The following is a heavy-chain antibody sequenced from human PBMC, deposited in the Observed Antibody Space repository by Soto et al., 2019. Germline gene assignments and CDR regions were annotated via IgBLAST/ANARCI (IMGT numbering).Heavy chain of an antibody. D-gene: IGHD4-17*01. Sequence: PGGSLRLSCAASGFTFSSYGMHWVRQAPGKGLEWVAVISYDGSDKYYADSVKGRFTISRDNSKNTLYLQMNSLRAEDTAVYYCAKELLLRYYFDYWGQGTLVTVSS. CDR2: ISYDGSDK. CDR1: GFTFSSYG. CDR3: AKELLLRYYFDY. V-gene: IGHV3-30*18. J-gene: IGHJ4*02.